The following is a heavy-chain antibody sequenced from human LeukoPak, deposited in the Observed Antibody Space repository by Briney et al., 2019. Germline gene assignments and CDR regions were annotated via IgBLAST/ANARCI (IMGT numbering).Heavy chain of an antibody. CDR3: AKGGEDSGYNSHFDY. V-gene: IGHV3-23*01. Sequence: GGSLRLSCATSGFTFTSYALGWVRQAPGKGLEWVSLISGSGGSRYYGDSVKGRFTISRDNSKNLVYLGMNSLRAGDTAVYYCAKGGEDSGYNSHFDYGGQGTLVIVSS. J-gene: IGHJ4*02. CDR2: ISGSGGSR. D-gene: IGHD5-24*01. CDR1: GFTFTSYA.